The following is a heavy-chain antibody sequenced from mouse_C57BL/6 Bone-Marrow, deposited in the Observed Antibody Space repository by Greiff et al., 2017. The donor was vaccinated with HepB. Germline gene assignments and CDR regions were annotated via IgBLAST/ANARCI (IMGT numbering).Heavy chain of an antibody. J-gene: IGHJ2*01. V-gene: IGHV14-2*01. D-gene: IGHD2-10*02. CDR3: ARSEYDHYFDY. Sequence: VQLQQSGAELVKPGASVKLSCTASGFNIKDYYMHWVKQRPEQGLEWIGRIDPEVGETKYAPKFQGKATITADTSSNTAYLQLSSLTAEDTAVYYCARSEYDHYFDYWGQGTTLTASS. CDR1: GFNIKDYY. CDR2: IDPEVGET.